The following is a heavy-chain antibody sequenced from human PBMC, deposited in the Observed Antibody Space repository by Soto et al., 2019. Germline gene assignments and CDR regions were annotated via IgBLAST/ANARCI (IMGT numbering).Heavy chain of an antibody. CDR1: GFTVDDYA. J-gene: IGHJ4*02. Sequence: EVQLVESGGGLVQPGRSLRLSCAASGFTVDDYAMHWVRQAPGKGLEWVSGISWNSETIDYADSVKGRFTISRDNAKSSLFLQMNSRGPDDTALYYCAKEMKWGGMTTIHYFDSWGQGTLVTVSS. D-gene: IGHD4-17*01. CDR3: AKEMKWGGMTTIHYFDS. CDR2: ISWNSETI. V-gene: IGHV3-9*01.